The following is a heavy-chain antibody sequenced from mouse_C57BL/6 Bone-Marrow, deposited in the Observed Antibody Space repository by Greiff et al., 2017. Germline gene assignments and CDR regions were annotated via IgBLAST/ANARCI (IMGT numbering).Heavy chain of an antibody. J-gene: IGHJ2*01. D-gene: IGHD2-5*01. CDR2: ISDGGSYT. Sequence: EVQVVESGGGLVKPGGSLKLSCAASGFTFSSYAMSWVRQTPEKRLEWVATISDGGSYTYYPDNVKGRFTISRDNAKNNLYLQMSHLKSEDTAMYYCARDHYSNADFDYWGQGTTLTVAS. CDR3: ARDHYSNADFDY. V-gene: IGHV5-4*01. CDR1: GFTFSSYA.